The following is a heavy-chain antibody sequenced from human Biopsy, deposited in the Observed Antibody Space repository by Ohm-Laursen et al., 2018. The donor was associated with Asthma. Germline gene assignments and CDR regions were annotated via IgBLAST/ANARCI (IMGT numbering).Heavy chain of an antibody. D-gene: IGHD3-3*01. V-gene: IGHV1-46*01. CDR1: GDSFTSYY. CDR2: INPPTGDT. Sequence: SSVKVSCKASGDSFTSYYIHWVRQAPGQGLEWVGIINPPTGDTSYAQKFLGRVTVTRDTSTSTVYMELSSLRSEDTAVYYCARTFGVASPAAFDVWGQGTMVTVSS. CDR3: ARTFGVASPAAFDV. J-gene: IGHJ3*01.